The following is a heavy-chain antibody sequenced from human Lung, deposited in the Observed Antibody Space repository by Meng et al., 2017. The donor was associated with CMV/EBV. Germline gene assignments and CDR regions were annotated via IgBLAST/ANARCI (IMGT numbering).Heavy chain of an antibody. CDR1: GYSFTSYW. J-gene: IGHJ4*02. CDR2: IYPGDSDT. Sequence: XVSXKGSGYSFTSYWIGWVRQMPGKGLEWMGIIYPGDSDTRYSPSFQGQVTISADKSISTAYLQWSSLKASDTAMYYCARHRSKAAAGTPWGQGTLVTGSS. V-gene: IGHV5-51*01. CDR3: ARHRSKAAAGTP. D-gene: IGHD6-13*01.